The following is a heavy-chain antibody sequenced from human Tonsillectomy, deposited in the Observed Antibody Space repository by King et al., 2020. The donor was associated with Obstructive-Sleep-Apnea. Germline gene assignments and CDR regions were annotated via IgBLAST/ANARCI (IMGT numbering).Heavy chain of an antibody. CDR2: INIDGSIT. CDR1: GFTFSSNW. V-gene: IGHV3-74*01. CDR3: TRTYYDSSGYTNAFDI. Sequence: VQLVESGGGLVQPGGSLRLSCAASGFTFSSNWMHWVRQAPGKGLVWVSRINIDGSITSYADSVKGRFTISRDTAKNTLYLQLNSLRAEDTAVYYCTRTYYDSSGYTNAFDIWGQGIMVTVSS. J-gene: IGHJ3*02. D-gene: IGHD3-22*01.